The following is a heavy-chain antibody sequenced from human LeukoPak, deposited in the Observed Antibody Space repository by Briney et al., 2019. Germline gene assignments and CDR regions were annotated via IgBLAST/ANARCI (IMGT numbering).Heavy chain of an antibody. D-gene: IGHD6-13*01. J-gene: IGHJ5*02. V-gene: IGHV1-18*01. CDR1: GYTFTSYG. CDR2: ISAYNGNT. CDR3: AREAAGTHNWFDP. Sequence: ASVKVSCKASGYTFTSYGISWVRQAPGQGLELMGWISAYNGNTNYAQKLRGRVTMTTDTSTSTAYMELRSLRSDDTAVYYCAREAAGTHNWFDPWGQGTLVTVSS.